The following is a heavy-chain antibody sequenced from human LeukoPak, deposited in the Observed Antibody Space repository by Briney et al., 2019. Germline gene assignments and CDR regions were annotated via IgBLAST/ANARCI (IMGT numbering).Heavy chain of an antibody. D-gene: IGHD6-13*01. J-gene: IGHJ4*02. V-gene: IGHV4-4*02. CDR2: IYHSGST. Sequence: SGTLSLTCAVYGGSISSNNWWSWVRQPPGKGLEWIGEIYHSGSTNYNPSFKSRVTLSVDTSKNQFSLRLTSVTAADTAFYYCAREEYSSDWYGHDSWGQGTLVTVSS. CDR1: GGSISSNNW. CDR3: AREEYSSDWYGHDS.